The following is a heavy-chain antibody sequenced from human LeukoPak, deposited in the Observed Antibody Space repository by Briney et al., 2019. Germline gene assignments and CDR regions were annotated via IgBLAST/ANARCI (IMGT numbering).Heavy chain of an antibody. CDR2: ISYDGGNK. V-gene: IGHV3-30*18. D-gene: IGHD3-22*01. J-gene: IGHJ4*02. CDR1: GFTFSSYG. Sequence: GGSLRLSCAASGFTFSSYGMHWVRQAPGKGLEWVAVISYDGGNKYYADSVKGRFTISRDNSKNTLYLQMNSLRAEDTAVYYCAKDRDDSSGYYSTRVFDYWGQGTLVTVSS. CDR3: AKDRDDSSGYYSTRVFDY.